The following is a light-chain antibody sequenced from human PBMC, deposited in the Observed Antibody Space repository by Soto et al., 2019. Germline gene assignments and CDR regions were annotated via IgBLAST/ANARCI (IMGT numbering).Light chain of an antibody. Sequence: EIVLTQSPATLSLSPGERATLSCRASQSVSSYLAWYQQKPGQAPRLLIYDASNRATDIPARFSGSGSGTDFTHTISSLESEDFGVYYCQQRGKWPRTFGQGTKLEIK. J-gene: IGKJ2*01. V-gene: IGKV3-11*01. CDR1: QSVSSY. CDR2: DAS. CDR3: QQRGKWPRT.